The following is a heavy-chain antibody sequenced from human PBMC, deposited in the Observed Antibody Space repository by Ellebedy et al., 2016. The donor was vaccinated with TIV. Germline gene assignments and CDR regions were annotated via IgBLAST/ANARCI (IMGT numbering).Heavy chain of an antibody. CDR3: ARGDLDY. J-gene: IGHJ4*02. CDR1: GFTFSDYW. CDR2: ISRDGRET. V-gene: IGHV3-7*01. Sequence: GESLKISCAPSGFTFSDYWMNWVRQVPGKGLEWAATISRDGRETYYVDSVKGRFTISRDNAKNSLYLQMNSLRVEDTAVYYCARGDLDYWGLGTLVTVSS.